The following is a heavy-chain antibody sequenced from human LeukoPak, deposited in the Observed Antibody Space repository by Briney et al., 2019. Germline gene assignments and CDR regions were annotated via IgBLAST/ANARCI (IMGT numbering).Heavy chain of an antibody. CDR3: AREVHIVVVTASRIENWFDP. J-gene: IGHJ5*02. D-gene: IGHD2-21*02. CDR1: GGSISSGGYY. V-gene: IGHV4-31*03. CDR2: IYYSGST. Sequence: PSEALSLTCTVSGGSISSGGYYWSWIRQHPGKGLEWIGYIYYSGSTYYNPYLKSRVTISVDTSKNQFSLKLSSVTAADTAVYYCAREVHIVVVTASRIENWFDPWGQGTLVTVSS.